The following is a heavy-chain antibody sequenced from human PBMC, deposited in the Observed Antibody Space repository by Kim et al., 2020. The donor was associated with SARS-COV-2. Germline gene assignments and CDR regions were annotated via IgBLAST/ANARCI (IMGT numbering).Heavy chain of an antibody. J-gene: IGHJ4*02. V-gene: IGHV3-30*02. D-gene: IGHD5-18*01. Sequence: YYADSVEGRFTISRDKSKNTLYRQMNSLRAEDTAVYYCAKDRNTAMVKDYWGQGTLVTVSS. CDR3: AKDRNTAMVKDY.